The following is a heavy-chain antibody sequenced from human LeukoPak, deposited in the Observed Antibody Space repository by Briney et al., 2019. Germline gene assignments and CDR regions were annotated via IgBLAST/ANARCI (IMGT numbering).Heavy chain of an antibody. CDR1: GGSISSSSYY. J-gene: IGHJ4*02. CDR3: ASGGGPGTTLELDY. CDR2: IYYSGST. V-gene: IGHV4-39*01. D-gene: IGHD1-1*01. Sequence: KPSETLSLTCTVSGGSISSSSYYWGWIRQPPGKGLEWIGSIYYSGSTYYNPSPKSRVTISVDTSKNQFSLKLSSVTAADTAVYYCASGGGPGTTLELDYWGQGTLVTVSS.